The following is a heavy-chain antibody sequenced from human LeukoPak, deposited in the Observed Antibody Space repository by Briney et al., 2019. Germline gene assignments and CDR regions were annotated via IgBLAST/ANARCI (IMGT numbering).Heavy chain of an antibody. D-gene: IGHD3-3*01. J-gene: IGHJ4*02. V-gene: IGHV1-2*02. CDR1: GYTFTGYY. Sequence: AASVKVSCKASGYTFTGYYMHWVRQAPGQGLEWMGWINPNSGGTNYAQKFQGRVTMTRDTSISTAYMELSRLRSDDTAVYYCARASSVFGVVLPYYWGQGTLVTVSS. CDR2: INPNSGGT. CDR3: ARASSVFGVVLPYY.